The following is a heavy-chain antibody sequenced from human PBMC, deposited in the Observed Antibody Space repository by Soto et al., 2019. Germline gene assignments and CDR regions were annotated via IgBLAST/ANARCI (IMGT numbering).Heavy chain of an antibody. D-gene: IGHD3-22*01. Sequence: WASVKVSCKASGYTFTGYYMHWVRKAPGQGLEWMGWINPNSGGTNYAQKFQGRVTMTRDTSISTAYMELSRLRFDDTAVYYCAKEGGYHDSSGYAFGGQGTIVTVSS. J-gene: IGHJ3*01. CDR3: AKEGGYHDSSGYAF. CDR1: GYTFTGYY. V-gene: IGHV1-2*02. CDR2: INPNSGGT.